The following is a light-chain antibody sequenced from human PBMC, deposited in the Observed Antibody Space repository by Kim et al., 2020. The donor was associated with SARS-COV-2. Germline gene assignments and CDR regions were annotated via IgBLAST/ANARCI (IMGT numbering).Light chain of an antibody. CDR3: NSRDSSANHVL. CDR1: RLRGYE. V-gene: IGLV3-19*01. CDR2: GDT. J-gene: IGLJ3*02. Sequence: LGPAVTIACQADRLRGYEAGWFLQKTGQAPILVIYGDTNRPSGIPDRFSGSGSGNTASLTITGAQAEDEADYYCNSRDSSANHVLFGGGTKLTVL.